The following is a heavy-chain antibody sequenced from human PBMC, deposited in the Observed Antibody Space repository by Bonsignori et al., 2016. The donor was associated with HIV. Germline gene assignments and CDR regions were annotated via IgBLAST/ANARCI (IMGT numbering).Heavy chain of an antibody. V-gene: IGHV1-46*01. J-gene: IGHJ4*02. D-gene: IGHD2-2*01. CDR3: ARVSCSSTSCYALTLDY. Sequence: WVRQAPGQGLEWMGIINPSGGSTSYAQKFQGRVTMTRDTSTSTVYMELSSLRSEDTAVYYCARVSCSSTSCYALTLDYWGQGTLVTVSS. CDR2: INPSGGST.